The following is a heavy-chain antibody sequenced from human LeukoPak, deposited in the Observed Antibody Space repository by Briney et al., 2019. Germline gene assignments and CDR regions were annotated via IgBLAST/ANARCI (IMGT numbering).Heavy chain of an antibody. CDR1: GGSIRSSSYY. J-gene: IGHJ6*03. CDR3: ARTTGSFYFYYYMNV. D-gene: IGHD1-26*01. CDR2: IYYTGST. Sequence: SETLSLTCTVSGGSIRSSSYYWGCIRQPPGKGLEWIGSIYYTGSTYYNPSLKSRVTISVDTSKNQFSLRLSSVTAADTAVYYCARTTGSFYFYYYMNVWSKGTTVTVSS. V-gene: IGHV4-39*07.